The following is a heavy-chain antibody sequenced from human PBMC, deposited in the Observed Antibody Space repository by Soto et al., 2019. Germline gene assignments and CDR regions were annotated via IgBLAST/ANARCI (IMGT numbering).Heavy chain of an antibody. Sequence: GESLKISCEGSGYSFPNYWISWVRQMPGKGLEWMGTIDPSDTQSYYSPSFQGHVTISADKSLLTAYLQWSSLKASDTAIYYCVRLLRRSCGGPSCPYYFDYWGQGTLVTVSS. J-gene: IGHJ4*02. V-gene: IGHV5-10-1*01. CDR2: IDPSDTQS. D-gene: IGHD2-21*01. CDR1: GYSFPNYW. CDR3: VRLLRRSCGGPSCPYYFDY.